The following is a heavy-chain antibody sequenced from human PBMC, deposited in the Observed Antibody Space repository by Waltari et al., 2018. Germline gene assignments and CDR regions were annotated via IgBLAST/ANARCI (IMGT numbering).Heavy chain of an antibody. J-gene: IGHJ3*02. V-gene: IGHV3-23*03. CDR2: IYSGGST. D-gene: IGHD3-9*01. Sequence: EVQLLESGGGLVQPGGSLRLSCAASGFTFSSYAMSWVRQAPGKGLEWVSVIYSGGSTYYADSVKGRFTISRDNSKNTLYLQMNSLRAEDTAVYYCARDILTPKAFDIWGQGTMVTVSS. CDR3: ARDILTPKAFDI. CDR1: GFTFSSYA.